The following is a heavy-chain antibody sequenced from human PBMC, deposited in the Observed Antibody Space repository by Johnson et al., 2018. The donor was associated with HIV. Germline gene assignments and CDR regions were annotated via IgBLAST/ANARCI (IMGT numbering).Heavy chain of an antibody. CDR3: ARDGGYKCNYVTLGDAFDI. Sequence: EVQLVESGGGVVRPGGSLRLSCAASGFTFDDYGMSWVRQAPGKGLDWVSGINWNCGNTAYADSMKGRFTISRDNAKNSLYLQMNSLRAEDTALYYCARDGGYKCNYVTLGDAFDIWGQGTMVTVSS. J-gene: IGHJ3*02. CDR2: INWNCGNT. CDR1: GFTFDDYG. V-gene: IGHV3-20*04. D-gene: IGHD1-7*01.